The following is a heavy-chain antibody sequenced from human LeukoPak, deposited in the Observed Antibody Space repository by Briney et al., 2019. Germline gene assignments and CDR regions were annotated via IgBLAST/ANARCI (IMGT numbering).Heavy chain of an antibody. Sequence: ASVKVSCKASGYTFTSYGISWLRQAPGQGLEWMGWISAYNGNTNYAQKLQGRVTMTTDTSTSTAYMELRSLRSDDTAVYYCARDRRTPSIWFGDRFDAFDIWGQGTMVTVSS. CDR1: GYTFTSYG. CDR2: ISAYNGNT. CDR3: ARDRRTPSIWFGDRFDAFDI. V-gene: IGHV1-18*01. D-gene: IGHD3-10*01. J-gene: IGHJ3*02.